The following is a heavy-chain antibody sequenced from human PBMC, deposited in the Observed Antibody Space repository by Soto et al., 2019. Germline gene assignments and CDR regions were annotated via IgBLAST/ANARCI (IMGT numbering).Heavy chain of an antibody. CDR1: GGTFRPYT. D-gene: IGHD3-10*01. J-gene: IGHJ4*02. Sequence: QVQLVQSGAEVKKPGSSVKVSCKASGGTFRPYTINWVRQDPGQGLEWMGRIIPVHGVTNYAQKFQARVTITADKSTSTAYMELSGLRFEDTAMYYCTRDWEITVSTWSFGGFWGRGTLVTVSS. CDR3: TRDWEITVSTWSFGGF. V-gene: IGHV1-69*08. CDR2: IIPVHGVT.